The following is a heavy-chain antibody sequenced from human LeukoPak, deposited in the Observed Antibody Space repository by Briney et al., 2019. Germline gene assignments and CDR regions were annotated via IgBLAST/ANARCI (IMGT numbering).Heavy chain of an antibody. CDR2: ISSSSSTI. Sequence: GGSLRLSCAASGFTFSSYSMNWVRQAPGKGPEWVSYISSSSSTIYYADSVKGRFTISRDNAKNSLYLQMNSLRAEDTAVYYCAREGAYGDYLSDYWGQGTLVTVSS. D-gene: IGHD4-17*01. CDR3: AREGAYGDYLSDY. V-gene: IGHV3-48*01. J-gene: IGHJ4*02. CDR1: GFTFSSYS.